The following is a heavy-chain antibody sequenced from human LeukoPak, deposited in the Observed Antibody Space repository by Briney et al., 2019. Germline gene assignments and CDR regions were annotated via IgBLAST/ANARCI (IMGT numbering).Heavy chain of an antibody. CDR3: ARVPDSPAYDSLTGHLDY. D-gene: IGHD3-9*01. CDR1: GNSFNNYW. Sequence: GESLKISCKGSGNSFNNYWIAWVRQMPGKGLEWMGIIYPGDSDTRYSPSFRGQVTISADKSTSTAYLQWSSLKASDTAMYYCARVPDSPAYDSLTGHLDYWGQGTLVIVSS. J-gene: IGHJ4*02. V-gene: IGHV5-51*01. CDR2: IYPGDSDT.